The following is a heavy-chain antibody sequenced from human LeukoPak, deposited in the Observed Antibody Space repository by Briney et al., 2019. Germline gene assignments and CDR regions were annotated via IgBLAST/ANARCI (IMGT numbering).Heavy chain of an antibody. D-gene: IGHD1-26*01. CDR2: ISYDGSNK. Sequence: PGRSLRLSCAASGFTFSSYGMHWVRHAPGKGLEWVAVISYDGSNKYYADSVKGRFTISRDNSKNTLYLQMNSLRAEDTAVYYCAKPTVGATTYYFDYWGQGTLVTVSS. V-gene: IGHV3-30*18. J-gene: IGHJ4*02. CDR1: GFTFSSYG. CDR3: AKPTVGATTYYFDY.